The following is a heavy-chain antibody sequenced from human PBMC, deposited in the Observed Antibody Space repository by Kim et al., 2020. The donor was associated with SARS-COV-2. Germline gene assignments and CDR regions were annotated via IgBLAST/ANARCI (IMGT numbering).Heavy chain of an antibody. J-gene: IGHJ4*02. V-gene: IGHV1-69*02. Sequence: FQGRVTITADKSTSTAYMELSSLRSEDTAVYYCASVTTHYDFWSGSNFDYWGQGTLVTVSS. D-gene: IGHD3-3*01. CDR3: ASVTTHYDFWSGSNFDY.